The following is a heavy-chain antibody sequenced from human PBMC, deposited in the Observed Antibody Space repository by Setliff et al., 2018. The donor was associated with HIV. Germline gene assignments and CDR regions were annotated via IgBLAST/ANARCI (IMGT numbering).Heavy chain of an antibody. J-gene: IGHJ4*02. V-gene: IGHV3-48*03. CDR1: GFTFSSYE. CDR3: AKGRYSSSWYYFDY. CDR2: ISSSGSTI. D-gene: IGHD6-13*01. Sequence: GGSLRLSCAASGFTFSSYEMHWVRQAPGKGLEWVSYISSSGSTIYYADSVKGRFTISRDNAKNSLYLQMNSLRAEDMALYYCAKGRYSSSWYYFDYWGQGTLVTVSS.